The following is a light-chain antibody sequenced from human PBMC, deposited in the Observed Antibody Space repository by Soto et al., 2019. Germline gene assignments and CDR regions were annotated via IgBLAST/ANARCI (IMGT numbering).Light chain of an antibody. Sequence: QSVLTQPASVSGSPGQSITSSCTGTSSDVGGYNYFSWYQQHPGKAPKLMIYDVSNRPSGVSNRFSGSKSGNTAALTISGLQAEDEAAYYCRSYTSSSTLVVFGGGTKLTVL. CDR2: DVS. V-gene: IGLV2-14*01. J-gene: IGLJ2*01. CDR3: RSYTSSSTLVV. CDR1: SSDVGGYNY.